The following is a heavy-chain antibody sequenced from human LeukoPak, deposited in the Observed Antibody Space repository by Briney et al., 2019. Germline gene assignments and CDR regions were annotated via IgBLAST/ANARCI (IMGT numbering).Heavy chain of an antibody. Sequence: GGSLRLSSAASGFTFSSYWMNWARQAPGKGLEWVASINHNGNVNYYVDSVKGRFTISRDNAKNSLYLQMSNLRAEDTAVYFCARGGGLDVWGQGATVTVSS. CDR2: INHNGNVN. CDR1: GFTFSSYW. J-gene: IGHJ6*02. CDR3: ARGGGLDV. D-gene: IGHD3-16*01. V-gene: IGHV3-7*03.